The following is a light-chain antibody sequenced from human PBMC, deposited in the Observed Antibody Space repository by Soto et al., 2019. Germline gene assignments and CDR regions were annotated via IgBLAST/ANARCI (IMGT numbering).Light chain of an antibody. J-gene: IGKJ1*01. Sequence: DIQMTHTPSSLSASVGDRVTITCRASQSISSYLNWYQQKPGKAPKLLIYAASSLQSRVPSRFSGSGSGTDFTLTISSLQPEDFATYYCQQSYSTPRTFGQGTKVDNK. V-gene: IGKV1-39*01. CDR2: AAS. CDR3: QQSYSTPRT. CDR1: QSISSY.